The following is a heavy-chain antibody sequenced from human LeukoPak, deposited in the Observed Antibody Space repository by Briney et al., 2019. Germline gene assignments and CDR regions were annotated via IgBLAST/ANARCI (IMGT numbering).Heavy chain of an antibody. Sequence: ASVKVSCKASGYTFTGYYMHWVRQAPGQGLEWMGWINPNSGGTNYAQKFQGRVTMTRDTSISTAYMELSRLRSDDTAVYYCARNRYCSGGSCRYFDYWGQGTLVTVSS. V-gene: IGHV1-2*02. D-gene: IGHD2-15*01. CDR2: INPNSGGT. CDR1: GYTFTGYY. CDR3: ARNRYCSGGSCRYFDY. J-gene: IGHJ4*02.